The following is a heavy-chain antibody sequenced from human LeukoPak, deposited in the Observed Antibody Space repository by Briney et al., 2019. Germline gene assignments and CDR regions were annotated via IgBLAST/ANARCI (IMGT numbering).Heavy chain of an antibody. J-gene: IGHJ6*04. V-gene: IGHV3-33*06. Sequence: GGSLRLSCAASGFTFSTYGMHWVRQAPGKGLEWVAVIWYDGSNKYYAASVKGRFTISRDNSKNTLYLQMNSLRAEDMAVYYCAKEWLTYYGSGSYPPLDVWGKGTTVTVSS. CDR2: IWYDGSNK. CDR1: GFTFSTYG. D-gene: IGHD3-10*01. CDR3: AKEWLTYYGSGSYPPLDV.